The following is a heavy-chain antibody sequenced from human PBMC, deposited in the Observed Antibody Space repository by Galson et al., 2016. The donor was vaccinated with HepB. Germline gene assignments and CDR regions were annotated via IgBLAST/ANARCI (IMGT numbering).Heavy chain of an antibody. CDR2: IVVGSGNT. J-gene: IGHJ6*02. CDR3: AAYSGYDFDYYYGMDV. CDR1: GSTFTSSA. V-gene: IGHV1-58*01. Sequence: SVKVSCKASGSTFTSSAVQWVRQARGQRLEWIGWIVVGSGNTNYAQKFQERVTITRDMSTSTAYMELSSLRSEDTAVYYCAAYSGYDFDYYYGMDVWGQGTTVTVSS. D-gene: IGHD5-12*01.